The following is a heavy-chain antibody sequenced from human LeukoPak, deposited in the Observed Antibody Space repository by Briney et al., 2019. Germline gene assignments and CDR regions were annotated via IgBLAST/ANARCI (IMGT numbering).Heavy chain of an antibody. CDR3: ARVGFWSGYPSFDY. D-gene: IGHD3-3*01. Sequence: SETLSLTCTVSGGSISSHYWSWIRQPPGKELEWIGYMYYSGSTNYKPSLKSRVTISVDTSKNQFSLKLSSVTAADTAVYYCARVGFWSGYPSFDYWGRRTLVTVSS. CDR2: MYYSGST. V-gene: IGHV4-59*11. J-gene: IGHJ4*02. CDR1: GGSISSHY.